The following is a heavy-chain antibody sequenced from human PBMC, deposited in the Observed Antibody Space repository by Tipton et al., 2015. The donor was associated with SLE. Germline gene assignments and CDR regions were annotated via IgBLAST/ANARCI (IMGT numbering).Heavy chain of an antibody. Sequence: LRLSCTVSGGSITSSLSYWGWVRQPPGKGLEWIGSMFSSGTTYSNPSLKSRVTISVDTSRYQFSLKLTSVTAADTAGYYCARGWGAATHEAFDIWGQGTMVTVSS. V-gene: IGHV4-39*01. J-gene: IGHJ3*02. CDR1: GGSITSSLSY. D-gene: IGHD1-26*01. CDR2: MFSSGTT. CDR3: ARGWGAATHEAFDI.